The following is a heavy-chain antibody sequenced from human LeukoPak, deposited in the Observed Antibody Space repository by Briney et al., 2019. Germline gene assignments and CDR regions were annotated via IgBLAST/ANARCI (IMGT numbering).Heavy chain of an antibody. D-gene: IGHD4-17*01. Sequence: SETLSLTCTVSGGSISSYYWSWIRQPPGKGLEWIGYIYYSGSTNYNPSLKSRVTISVDTSKNQFSLKLSSVTAADTAVYYCARHVSGYGDFYYFDYWGQRTLVTVSS. J-gene: IGHJ4*02. V-gene: IGHV4-59*08. CDR2: IYYSGST. CDR3: ARHVSGYGDFYYFDY. CDR1: GGSISSYY.